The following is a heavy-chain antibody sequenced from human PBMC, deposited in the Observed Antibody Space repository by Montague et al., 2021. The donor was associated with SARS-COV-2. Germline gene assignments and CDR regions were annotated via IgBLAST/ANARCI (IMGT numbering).Heavy chain of an antibody. CDR3: ARDHERVGWPLDS. V-gene: IGHV3-23*01. CDR1: GFIFNDYA. CDR2: ISGSGGGT. D-gene: IGHD2-2*01. Sequence: SLRLSCAASGFIFNDYAINWVRQTPGKALEWVSAISGSGGGTYYAESVKGRFTTSRDTSKNTVYLQMNSLRLEDTALYLCARDHERVGWPLDSWGQGTLVIVSS. J-gene: IGHJ5*01.